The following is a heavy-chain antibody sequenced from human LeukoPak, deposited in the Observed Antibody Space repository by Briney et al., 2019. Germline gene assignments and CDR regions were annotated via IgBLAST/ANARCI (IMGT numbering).Heavy chain of an antibody. D-gene: IGHD3-22*01. CDR1: GLTFSRYA. CDR2: VSTSGGST. V-gene: IGHV3-23*01. Sequence: GGSLRLSCAASGLTFSRYAMSWVCQAPGKGLEWVSGVSTSGGSTYYADSVKGRFTISRDNSKNTLHLQMNSLRAEDTAIYYCAKQAYDSPRTDFDYWGQGTLVTVSS. J-gene: IGHJ4*02. CDR3: AKQAYDSPRTDFDY.